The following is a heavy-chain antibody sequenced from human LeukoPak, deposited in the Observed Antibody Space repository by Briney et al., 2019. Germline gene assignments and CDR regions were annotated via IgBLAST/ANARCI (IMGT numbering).Heavy chain of an antibody. D-gene: IGHD6-13*01. CDR3: ARVKSSSWYLLGY. J-gene: IGHJ4*02. CDR1: GYTFTGYH. CDR2: INPNTGDT. Sequence: GASVKVSCKASGYTFTGYHMHWVRQAPGQGLEWMGRINPNTGDTNFAQNFQGRVTMTRDTSISTAYMELSRLRSDDTAVYYCARVKSSSWYLLGYWGQGTLVTVSS. V-gene: IGHV1-2*02.